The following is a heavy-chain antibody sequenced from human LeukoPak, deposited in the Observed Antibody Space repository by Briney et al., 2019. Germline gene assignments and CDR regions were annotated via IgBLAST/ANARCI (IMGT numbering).Heavy chain of an antibody. Sequence: SETLCLTCTVSGGSISSSSYYWGWIRQPPGKGLEWIGSIYYSGSTNYNPSLKSRVTISVDTSKNQFSLKLSSVTAADTAVYYCARYSSSWYYFDYWGQGTLVTVSS. D-gene: IGHD6-13*01. CDR2: IYYSGST. J-gene: IGHJ4*02. CDR3: ARYSSSWYYFDY. CDR1: GGSISSSSYY. V-gene: IGHV4-39*01.